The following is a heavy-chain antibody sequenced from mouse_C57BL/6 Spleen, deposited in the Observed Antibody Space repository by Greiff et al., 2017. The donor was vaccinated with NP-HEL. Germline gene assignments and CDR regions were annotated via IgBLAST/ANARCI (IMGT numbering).Heavy chain of an antibody. CDR3: ASLFAY. Sequence: EVQLQQSGPELVKPGASVTISCKASGYTFTDYYMNWVKQSHGKSLEWIGDINPNTGGTSYNQKFKGKATLTVDKSSSTAYMELRSLTSEKYVVYYCASLFAYWGQGTLVTVSA. CDR1: GYTFTDYY. V-gene: IGHV1-26*01. J-gene: IGHJ3*01. CDR2: INPNTGGT.